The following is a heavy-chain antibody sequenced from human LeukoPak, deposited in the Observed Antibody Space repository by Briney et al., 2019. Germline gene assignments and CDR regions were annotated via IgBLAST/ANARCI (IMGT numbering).Heavy chain of an antibody. V-gene: IGHV3-49*03. D-gene: IGHD3-16*02. J-gene: IGHJ4*02. CDR2: IRSKVYGGTT. CDR1: GFTFGDYA. Sequence: GRSLRLSCTASGFTFGDYAMSWFSQAPGKGLEWVGFIRSKVYGGTTEYAASVKGRITISRDDSKSIAYLQMNSLKTEDTAVYYCTRGLTYYDYVWGSYRYIPPPDYWGQGTLVTVSS. CDR3: TRGLTYYDYVWGSYRYIPPPDY.